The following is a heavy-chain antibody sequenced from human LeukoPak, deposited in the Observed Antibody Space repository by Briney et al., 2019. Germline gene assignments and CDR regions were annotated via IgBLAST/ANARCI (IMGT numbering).Heavy chain of an antibody. V-gene: IGHV3-23*01. CDR3: AKPRTTGLGWAQFDY. CDR1: GFTFDDYA. CDR2: FDGNGPNT. D-gene: IGHD2-8*02. Sequence: QTGGSLRLSCAASGFTFDDYAMHWVRQAPGKGLEWVSGFDGNGPNTYYADSVKGRWTISRDNSRNTLYLEMNSLRPEDTAIYYCAKPRTTGLGWAQFDYWGQGSLVTVSS. J-gene: IGHJ4*02.